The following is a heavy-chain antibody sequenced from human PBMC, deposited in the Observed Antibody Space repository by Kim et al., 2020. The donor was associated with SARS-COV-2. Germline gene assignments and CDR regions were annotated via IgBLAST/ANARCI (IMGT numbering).Heavy chain of an antibody. J-gene: IGHJ4*02. D-gene: IGHD5-18*01. CDR1: GYTFTSYA. Sequence: ASVKVSCKASGYTFTSYAMHWVRQAPGQRLEWMGWINAGNGNTKYSQKFQGRVTITRDTSASTAYMELSSLRSEDTAVYYCARSCSGYSYGCFSPARTNEFDYWGQGTLVTVSS. V-gene: IGHV1-3*01. CDR3: ARSCSGYSYGCFSPARTNEFDY. CDR2: INAGNGNT.